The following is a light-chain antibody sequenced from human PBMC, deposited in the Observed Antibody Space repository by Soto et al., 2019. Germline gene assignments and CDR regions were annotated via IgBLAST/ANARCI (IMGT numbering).Light chain of an antibody. CDR3: QVWDSSIDHLGV. CDR2: YDS. J-gene: IGLJ3*02. Sequence: SCELTQPPSVSVAPGKTARITCGGNNIGSKSVHWYQQKPGQAPVLVVYYDSDRPSGIPERFSGSNSGNTATLTISRVEAGDEADYYCQVWDSSIDHLGVFGGGTKLTVL. CDR1: NIGSKS. V-gene: IGLV3-21*04.